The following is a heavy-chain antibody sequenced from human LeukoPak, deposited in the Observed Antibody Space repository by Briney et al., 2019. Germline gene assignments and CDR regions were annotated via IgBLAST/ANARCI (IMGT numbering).Heavy chain of an antibody. D-gene: IGHD5-18*01. CDR3: ARSQPRYYYYYMDV. Sequence: ASVKVSCKASGGTFSSYAISWVRQAPGQGLEWMGGIIPIFGTANYAQKFQGRVTITTDESTSTAYMELSSLRSEDTAVYYCARSQPRYYYYYMDVWGKGTTVTVSS. V-gene: IGHV1-69*05. CDR1: GGTFSSYA. J-gene: IGHJ6*03. CDR2: IIPIFGTA.